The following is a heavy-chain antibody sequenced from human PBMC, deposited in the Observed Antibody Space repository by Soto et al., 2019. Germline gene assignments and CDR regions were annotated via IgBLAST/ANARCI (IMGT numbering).Heavy chain of an antibody. V-gene: IGHV4-39*01. Sequence: QLQLQESGPGRLRPSETLSLNCSVSGASISKINYYWGWLRQSPGKGLDWIGTVAYNGETYYNPSIKSRATIAIHTSRTQFSLMLDSISAADTAVYYCARRFPYSSNWDFAYWGRGALVTVSS. CDR2: VAYNGET. CDR1: GASISKINYY. D-gene: IGHD1-26*01. CDR3: ARRFPYSSNWDFAY. J-gene: IGHJ4*02.